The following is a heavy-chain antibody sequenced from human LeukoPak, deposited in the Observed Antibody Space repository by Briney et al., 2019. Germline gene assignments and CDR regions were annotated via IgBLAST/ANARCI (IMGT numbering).Heavy chain of an antibody. CDR3: ARQTYYYDSSGYYPRFDY. V-gene: IGHV5-51*01. J-gene: IGHJ4*02. Sequence: GESLKISCKGSGYSFSSYWIAWVRQMPGKGLEWMGIIYPGDSDIRYSPSFQGQVTISADKSISTAYLQWSSLKASDTAMYYCARQTYYYDSSGYYPRFDYWGQGTLVTVST. D-gene: IGHD3-22*01. CDR1: GYSFSSYW. CDR2: IYPGDSDI.